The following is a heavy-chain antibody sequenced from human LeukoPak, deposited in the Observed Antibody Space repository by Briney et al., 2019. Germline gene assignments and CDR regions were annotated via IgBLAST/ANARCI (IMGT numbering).Heavy chain of an antibody. Sequence: SETLSLTCTVSGGSISSGGYYWSWIRQHPGKGLEWIGYIYYSGSTYYNPSLKSRVTISVDTSTNPFSLQLSSVTAADTAVYYCARWARGESSSWYRNNWFDPWGQGTLVTVSS. CDR2: IYYSGST. CDR3: ARWARGESSSWYRNNWFDP. J-gene: IGHJ5*02. D-gene: IGHD6-13*01. CDR1: GGSISSGGYY. V-gene: IGHV4-31*03.